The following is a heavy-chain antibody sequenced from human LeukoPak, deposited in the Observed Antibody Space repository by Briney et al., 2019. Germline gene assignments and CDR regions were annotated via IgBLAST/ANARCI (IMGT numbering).Heavy chain of an antibody. Sequence: SETLSLTCTVSGGSISSYYWSWIRQPPGKGLEWIGYIYYSGGTNYNPSLKSRVTISVDTSKNQFSLKLSSVTAADTAVYYCARHPVAGYFDYWGQGTLVTVSS. D-gene: IGHD6-19*01. J-gene: IGHJ4*02. CDR1: GGSISSYY. CDR3: ARHPVAGYFDY. V-gene: IGHV4-59*08. CDR2: IYYSGGT.